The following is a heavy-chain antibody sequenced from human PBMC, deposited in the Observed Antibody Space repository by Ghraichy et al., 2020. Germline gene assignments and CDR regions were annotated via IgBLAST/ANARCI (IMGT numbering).Heavy chain of an antibody. CDR1: GFTFSTYS. CDR3: ARDGSDVDC. Sequence: GGSLRLSCGASGFTFSTYSMNWVRQAPGKGLEWVSFISSSSSTIYYADSVKGRFTISRDNAKTPLYLQMNSLRDEDTAVYYCARDGSDVDCWGQGTLVTVYS. J-gene: IGHJ4*02. CDR2: ISSSSSTI. V-gene: IGHV3-48*02.